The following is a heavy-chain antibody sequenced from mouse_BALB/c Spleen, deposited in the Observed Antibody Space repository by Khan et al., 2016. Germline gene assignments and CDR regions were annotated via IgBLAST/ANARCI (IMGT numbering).Heavy chain of an antibody. CDR3: AKYGYYCGSSRYLDV. CDR1: GYTFTNYG. V-gene: IGHV9-3-1*01. D-gene: IGHD1-1*01. J-gene: IGHJ1*01. CDR2: INTYSGES. Sequence: QIQLVQSGPELKKPGKTVKISCKASGYTFTNYGMNWVKQAPGKGLKWMGWINTYSGESTYADDFKGRFAFSLETSANTAYLQINNLKNEDTATYYDAKYGYYCGSSRYLDVWGAGTTLTVSS.